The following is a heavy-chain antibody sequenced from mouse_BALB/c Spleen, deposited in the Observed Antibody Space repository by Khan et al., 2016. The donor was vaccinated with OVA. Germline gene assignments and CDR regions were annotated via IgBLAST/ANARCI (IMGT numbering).Heavy chain of an antibody. CDR2: INTYTGEP. D-gene: IGHD2-14*01. J-gene: IGHJ1*01. V-gene: IGHV9-3-1*01. CDR1: GYTFTNYG. Sequence: QIQLVQPGPELKKPGETVKISCKASGYTFTNYGMNWVKQAPGKGLKWMGWINTYTGEPTSADDFKGRFAFSLETYASTAYLQINNLKNEDTATYFVARKSYRDDRYFDVWGAGTAVTVSS. CDR3: ARKSYRDDRYFDV.